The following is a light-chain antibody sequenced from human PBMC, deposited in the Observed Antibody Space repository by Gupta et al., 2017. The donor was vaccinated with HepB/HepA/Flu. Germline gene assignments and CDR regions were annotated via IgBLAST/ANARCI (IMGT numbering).Light chain of an antibody. Sequence: SHKLTQPPSVSVSPGQTARITCSGDALPKEYASWYQQKPGQAPVQVIKKDTETPSGIPERFSGSTSGTTVTLTISKVQAEDEADYYCQSVDNSGSSVLFGGGTKLTVL. CDR2: KDT. J-gene: IGLJ2*01. CDR1: ALPKEY. V-gene: IGLV3-25*03. CDR3: QSVDNSGSSVL.